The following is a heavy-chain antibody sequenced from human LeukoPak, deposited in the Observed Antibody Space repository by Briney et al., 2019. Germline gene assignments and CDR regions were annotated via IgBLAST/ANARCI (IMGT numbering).Heavy chain of an antibody. V-gene: IGHV1-2*02. CDR1: GYTFTSYG. CDR2: INPNSGGT. D-gene: IGHD3-9*01. CDR3: ARTLTGGRGGYFDY. J-gene: IGHJ4*02. Sequence: ASVKVSCKASGYTFTSYGISWVRQAPGQGLEWMGWINPNSGGTNYAQKFQGRVTMTRDTSISTAYMELTSLRSDDTALYYCARTLTGGRGGYFDYWGQGTLVTVSS.